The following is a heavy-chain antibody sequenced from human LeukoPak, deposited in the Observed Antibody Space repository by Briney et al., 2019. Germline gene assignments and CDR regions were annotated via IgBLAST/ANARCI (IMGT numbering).Heavy chain of an antibody. D-gene: IGHD5-18*01. CDR1: GGSISSSSYY. V-gene: IGHV4-39*01. CDR3: ARHGGYSYGYLDY. Sequence: SETLSLTCTVSGGSISSSSYYWGWIRQPPGKGLEWIGSIYYSGSPYYNPSLKSRVTISVYTSKNQFSLKLSSVTAADTAVYYCARHGGYSYGYLDYWGQGTLVTVSS. J-gene: IGHJ4*02. CDR2: IYYSGSP.